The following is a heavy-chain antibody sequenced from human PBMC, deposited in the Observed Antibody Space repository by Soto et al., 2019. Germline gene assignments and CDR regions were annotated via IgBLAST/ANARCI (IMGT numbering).Heavy chain of an antibody. V-gene: IGHV4-59*11. CDR3: VRDGTKTLRDWFDP. Sequence: PSETLSLTCTVSGGSISGHYWSWIRQPPGKGLQYIGYISYSGSTNYNPSLKSRVTISVDTSNNQFSLRLSSVTAADTAVYYCVRDGTKTLRDWFDPWGQGISVTVSS. CDR1: GGSISGHY. D-gene: IGHD1-1*01. J-gene: IGHJ5*02. CDR2: ISYSGST.